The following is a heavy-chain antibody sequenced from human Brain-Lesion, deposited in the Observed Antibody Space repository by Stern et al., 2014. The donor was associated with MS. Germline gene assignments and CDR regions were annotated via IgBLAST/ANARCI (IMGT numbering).Heavy chain of an antibody. J-gene: IGHJ6*02. V-gene: IGHV1-2*02. D-gene: IGHD3-3*01. CDR3: ARDQRGITIFGVVTDYYYLGMDV. CDR1: GYIFTGSY. Sequence: QVQLVQSGAEVKKPGASVKVSCKTSGYIFTGSYIHWVRQAPGQGLEWMAWINPNTGGANYAQKFQGRVTMSRDTSISTAYVELSSLTSDDTAVYYCARDQRGITIFGVVTDYYYLGMDVWGQGTTVTVSS. CDR2: INPNTGGA.